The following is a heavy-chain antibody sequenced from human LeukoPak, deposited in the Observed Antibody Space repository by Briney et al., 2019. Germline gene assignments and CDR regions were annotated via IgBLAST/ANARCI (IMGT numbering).Heavy chain of an antibody. V-gene: IGHV3-21*04. Sequence: PGGSLRLSCAASGFTFSSYSMNWVRQAPGKGLEWVSSISSSSSYIHYADSVKGRFTISRDNAKNSLYLQMNSLRAEDTAVYYCAKTGYSSGWKWGQGTLVTVSS. CDR3: AKTGYSSGWK. CDR1: GFTFSSYS. J-gene: IGHJ4*02. CDR2: ISSSSSYI. D-gene: IGHD6-19*01.